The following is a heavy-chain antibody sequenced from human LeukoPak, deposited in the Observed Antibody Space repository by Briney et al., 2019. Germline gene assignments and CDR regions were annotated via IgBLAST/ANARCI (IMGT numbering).Heavy chain of an antibody. CDR2: IRSKAYGGTT. CDR3: ARAVRGVAAFDI. J-gene: IGHJ3*02. Sequence: QARRSLRLSCTASGFTFGDYAMNWVRQAPGKGLEWVGFIRSKAYGGTTEYAASLRGRFTISRDDSEGIAYLHMNSLKTEDTAVYYCARAVRGVAAFDIWGQGTMVTVSS. V-gene: IGHV3-49*04. CDR1: GFTFGDYA. D-gene: IGHD3-10*01.